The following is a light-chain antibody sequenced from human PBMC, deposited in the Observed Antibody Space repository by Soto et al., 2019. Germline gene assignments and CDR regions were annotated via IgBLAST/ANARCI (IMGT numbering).Light chain of an antibody. CDR1: QSFTRNY. Sequence: EIVLTQSPGTLSLSPGERAILSCRASQSFTRNYLAWYQQKPGQAPRLLIYGASSRATGIRDRFSGSGSGIDFTLIISGLEPEDSAVYYCQQYGSSPYTFGQGTKLEIK. J-gene: IGKJ2*01. CDR2: GAS. CDR3: QQYGSSPYT. V-gene: IGKV3-20*01.